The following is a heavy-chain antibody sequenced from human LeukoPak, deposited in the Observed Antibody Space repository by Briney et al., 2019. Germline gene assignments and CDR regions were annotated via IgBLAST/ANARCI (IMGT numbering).Heavy chain of an antibody. CDR1: GFIFSDYW. CDR2: INRDGTGT. Sequence: GGSLRLSCAPSGFIFSDYWFHWVRQTPGQGLVWVAAINRDGTGTSHADSVRGRFTVSRDNAKNTLYLQLNSLRADDTAVYYCARGLSYAVAYGDYWGQGTLVTVAS. V-gene: IGHV3-74*01. J-gene: IGHJ4*02. D-gene: IGHD6-19*01. CDR3: ARGLSYAVAYGDY.